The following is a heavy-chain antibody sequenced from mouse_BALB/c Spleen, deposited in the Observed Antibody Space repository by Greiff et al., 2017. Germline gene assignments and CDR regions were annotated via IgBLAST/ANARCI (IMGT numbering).Heavy chain of an antibody. D-gene: IGHD2-10*01. CDR3: ASLLRYFDV. Sequence: EVQLVESGGGLVQPGGSLKLSCAASGFTFSSYGMSWVRQTPDKRLELVATINSNGGSTYYPDSVKGRFTISRDNAKNTLYLQMSSLKSEDTAMYYCASLLRYFDVWGAGTTVTVSS. J-gene: IGHJ1*01. V-gene: IGHV5-6-3*01. CDR1: GFTFSSYG. CDR2: INSNGGST.